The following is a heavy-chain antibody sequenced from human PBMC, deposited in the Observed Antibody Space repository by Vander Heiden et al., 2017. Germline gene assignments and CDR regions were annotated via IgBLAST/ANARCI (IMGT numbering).Heavy chain of an antibody. Sequence: EVQLVESGGGLVQPGRSLRLSCAASGFTFDDYAMHWVRQGTGKGLEWVSGINWDTNIIAYADSGKGRFTISRDNVKNSRYLKRNNLRTEETAFYYCAKDPDTNHGSKSWFDPWGQGTMVTVYS. CDR1: GFTFDDYA. D-gene: IGHD2-8*01. J-gene: IGHJ5*02. V-gene: IGHV3-9*01. CDR2: INWDTNII. CDR3: AKDPDTNHGSKSWFDP.